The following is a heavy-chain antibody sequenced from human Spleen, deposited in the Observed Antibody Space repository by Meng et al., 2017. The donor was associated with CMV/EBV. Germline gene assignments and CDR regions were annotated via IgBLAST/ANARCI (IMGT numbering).Heavy chain of an antibody. D-gene: IGHD3-10*01. CDR2: MNPNSGQT. Sequence: QVQLVQSGAEVKKPGASLKVSCRTHGYLFTSYDINWVRQATGQGLEWMGWMNPNSGQTGYAKKFQGRVSFTRNTSMRTAYMELSSLRSEDTAVYFCARTQSYYGSGTYNWFDPWGQGTLVTVSS. CDR3: ARTQSYYGSGTYNWFDP. CDR1: GYLFTSYD. J-gene: IGHJ5*02. V-gene: IGHV1-8*01.